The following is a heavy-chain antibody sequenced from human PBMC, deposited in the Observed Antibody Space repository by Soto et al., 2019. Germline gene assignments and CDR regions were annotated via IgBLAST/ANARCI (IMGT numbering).Heavy chain of an antibody. Sequence: GGSLRLSCAASGFIFSSYSMNWVRQAPGKGLQWVSSISSSSTYIYYADSVKGRFTISRDNAKNSLYLQMDSLRVEDTAVYYCARDTTPFYDNSYYDANDIWGQGTMVTVSS. V-gene: IGHV3-21*01. J-gene: IGHJ3*02. D-gene: IGHD3-22*01. CDR3: ARDTTPFYDNSYYDANDI. CDR1: GFIFSSYS. CDR2: ISSSSTYI.